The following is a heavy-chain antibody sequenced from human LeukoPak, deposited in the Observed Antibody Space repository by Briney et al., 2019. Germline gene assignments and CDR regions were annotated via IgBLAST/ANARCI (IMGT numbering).Heavy chain of an antibody. J-gene: IGHJ4*02. D-gene: IGHD1-1*01. CDR2: IYYSWGM. CDR1: GSSITSDYF. CDR3: ARNVTAGFFDH. V-gene: IGHV4-38-2*01. Sequence: SETLSLTCDVSGSSITSDYFWGWIRQPPGKGLEWIATIYYSWGMYFNPSLKSRVTISLDASKNQYSLKMTSLTAADTAIYYCARNVTAGFFDHWGQGILVTVSS.